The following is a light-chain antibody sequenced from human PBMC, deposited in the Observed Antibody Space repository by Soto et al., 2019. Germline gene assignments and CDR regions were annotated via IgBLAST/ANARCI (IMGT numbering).Light chain of an antibody. CDR1: QGISSF. J-gene: IGKJ4*01. V-gene: IGKV1-9*01. Sequence: DIQLTQSPSFLSASVGDRVTITCRASQGISSFLAWYQQKPGKAPKLLIYAVSTSQSGVPSRFSGGGSGTEFTLTISRLQPEDFATYYCQQLNSYPLTFGGGTKVEIK. CDR3: QQLNSYPLT. CDR2: AVS.